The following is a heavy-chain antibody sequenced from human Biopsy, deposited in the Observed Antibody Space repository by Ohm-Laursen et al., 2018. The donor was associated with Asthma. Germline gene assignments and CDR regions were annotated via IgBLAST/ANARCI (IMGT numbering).Heavy chain of an antibody. J-gene: IGHJ6*02. CDR3: ARAVDYSHYYGIDV. Sequence: GASVTVSCKTSGYTFNSAGITWVRQAPGQGIEWLGWISVYNGNTKVAQKLQDRVTMITDTSTSTAYMELRSLRSDDTAVYFCARAVDYSHYYGIDVWGQGTTVTVS. D-gene: IGHD3-10*01. V-gene: IGHV1-18*01. CDR2: ISVYNGNT. CDR1: GYTFNSAG.